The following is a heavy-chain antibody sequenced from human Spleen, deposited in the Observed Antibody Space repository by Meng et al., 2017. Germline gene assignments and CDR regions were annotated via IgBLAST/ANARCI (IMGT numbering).Heavy chain of an antibody. D-gene: IGHD2-8*01. CDR1: GDSVSSNSAA. J-gene: IGHJ4*02. CDR2: TFYRSKWHN. Sequence: QVQLQQSGPGLVKLSQTPPLTCAISGDSVSSNSAAWNWIRQSPSRGLEWLGRTFYRSKWHNDYAVSVKSRITINPDTSKNQFSLQLNSVTPEDTALYYCSDLNGHYWGQGTLVTVSS. CDR3: SDLNGHY. V-gene: IGHV6-1*01.